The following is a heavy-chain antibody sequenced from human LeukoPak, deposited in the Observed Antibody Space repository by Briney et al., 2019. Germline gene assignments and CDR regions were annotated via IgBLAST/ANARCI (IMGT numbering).Heavy chain of an antibody. CDR1: GFTFSSYA. V-gene: IGHV3-30*04. D-gene: IGHD2-21*02. CDR2: ISYDGSNK. Sequence: GGSLRPSCAASGFTFSSYAMHWVRQAPGKGLEWVAVISYDGSNKYYADSVKGRFTISRDNSKNTLYLQMNSLRAEDTAVYYCAREFDGDYWAVAYYYYGMDVWGKGTTVTVSS. CDR3: AREFDGDYWAVAYYYYGMDV. J-gene: IGHJ6*04.